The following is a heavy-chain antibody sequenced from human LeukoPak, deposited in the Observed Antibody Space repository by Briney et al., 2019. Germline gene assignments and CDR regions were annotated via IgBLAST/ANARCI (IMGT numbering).Heavy chain of an antibody. CDR2: INHSGST. Sequence: PSETLSLTCAVYGVSFSGYYWSWIRQPPGKGLEWIGEINHSGSTNYNPSLKSRVTISVDTSKNQFPLKLSSVTAADTAVYYCARRSYYFDYWGQGTLVTVSS. J-gene: IGHJ4*02. CDR1: GVSFSGYY. V-gene: IGHV4-34*01. CDR3: ARRSYYFDY.